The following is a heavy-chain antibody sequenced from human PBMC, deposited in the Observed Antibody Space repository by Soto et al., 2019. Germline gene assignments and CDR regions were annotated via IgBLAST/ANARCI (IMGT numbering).Heavy chain of an antibody. D-gene: IGHD2-8*01. CDR2: ISSSSSTI. Sequence: GGSLRLSCAASGFTFSSYSMNWVRQAPGKGLEWVSYISSSSSTIYYADSVKGRFTISRDNAKNSLYLQMNSLRAEDTAVYYCARAAGLPDIVLMELDAWGKGTTVSVSS. CDR3: ARAAGLPDIVLMELDA. J-gene: IGHJ6*04. CDR1: GFTFSSYS. V-gene: IGHV3-48*01.